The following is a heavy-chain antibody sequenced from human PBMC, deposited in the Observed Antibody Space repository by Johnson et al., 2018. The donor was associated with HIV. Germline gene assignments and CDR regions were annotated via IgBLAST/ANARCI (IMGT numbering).Heavy chain of an antibody. D-gene: IGHD6-6*01. J-gene: IGHJ3*02. V-gene: IGHV3-74*02. CDR2: INWDGDST. CDR1: GFTFSDHW. Sequence: VQLVESGGGLVQPGGSLRLSCAVSGFTFSDHWMYWVRQAPGKGLVWVSLINWDGDSTYYADSVKGRFTISRDNAKNTLYLQLNSLRVEDTAIYYCARAQLLADDAFNNWGQGTMVTVSS. CDR3: ARAQLLADDAFNN.